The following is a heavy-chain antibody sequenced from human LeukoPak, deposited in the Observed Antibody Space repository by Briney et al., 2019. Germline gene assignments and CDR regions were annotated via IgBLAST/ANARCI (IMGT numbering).Heavy chain of an antibody. CDR2: IWYDGSDK. CDR1: GFTFTNHA. Sequence: GRSLRLSCAASGFTFTNHAMHWVRQAPGKGLEWVAVIWYDGSDKYYADSVKGRFTISRDNSKRTLFLQMNSLRVEDTAIYYSARDAGVVLVPSYYFDNWGQGTLFTVSS. V-gene: IGHV3-33*01. J-gene: IGHJ4*02. CDR3: ARDAGVVLVPSYYFDN. D-gene: IGHD3-3*01.